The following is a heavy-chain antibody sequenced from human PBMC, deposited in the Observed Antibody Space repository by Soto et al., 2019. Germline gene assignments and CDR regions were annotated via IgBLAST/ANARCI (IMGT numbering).Heavy chain of an antibody. J-gene: IGHJ6*02. D-gene: IGHD2-2*01. CDR3: ARIQGSPGRYFYYGMDG. Sequence: QVQLVQSGAEVKKPGASVKVSCKASGYTFTTYAMHWVRQAPGQRLEWMGWINAGNGNTKYSQKFQGRITITRDTSAITAYMELSSLSSEDTAVYYCARIQGSPGRYFYYGMDGWGQGTTVTVSS. CDR1: GYTFTTYA. V-gene: IGHV1-3*01. CDR2: INAGNGNT.